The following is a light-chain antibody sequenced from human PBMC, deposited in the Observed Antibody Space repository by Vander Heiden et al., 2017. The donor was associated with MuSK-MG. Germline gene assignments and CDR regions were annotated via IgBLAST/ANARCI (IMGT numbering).Light chain of an antibody. Sequence: DIQMTQSPSSLSASVGDRVTITCRASQSISAYLNWYQQKPGKAPEVLIYAASSLQSGVPSRFNGSGSGTDFTLTISRLQPEDSATYYCQQRVNIPITFGHGTKVDIK. CDR2: AAS. V-gene: IGKV1-39*01. J-gene: IGKJ3*01. CDR1: QSISAY. CDR3: QQRVNIPIT.